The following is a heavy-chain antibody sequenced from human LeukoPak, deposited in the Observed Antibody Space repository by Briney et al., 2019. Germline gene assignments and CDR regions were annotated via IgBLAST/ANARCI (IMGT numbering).Heavy chain of an antibody. D-gene: IGHD2-15*01. CDR2: IYHSGST. CDR1: GYSISSGYY. V-gene: IGHV4-38-2*02. CDR3: ARDAGYCSGGSCSNYFDY. Sequence: SGTLSLTCTVSGYSISSGYYWGWIRQPPGKGLEWIGSIYHSGSTYYNPSLKSRVTISVDTSKNQFSLKLSSVTAADTAVYYCARDAGYCSGGSCSNYFDYWGQGTLVTVSS. J-gene: IGHJ4*02.